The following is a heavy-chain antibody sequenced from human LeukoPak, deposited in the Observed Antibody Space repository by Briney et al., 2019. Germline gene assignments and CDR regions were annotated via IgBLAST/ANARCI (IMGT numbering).Heavy chain of an antibody. CDR3: ARGPNKGYYDSSGSFDP. V-gene: IGHV4-59*01. Sequence: SETLSLTCTVSGGSISDYYWSWIRQPPGKGLEWIGYIYYSGSTNYNPSLKSRVTISVDTSKNQFSLKLSSVTAADTAVYYCARGPNKGYYDSSGSFDPWGQGTLVTVSS. D-gene: IGHD3-22*01. J-gene: IGHJ5*02. CDR2: IYYSGST. CDR1: GGSISDYY.